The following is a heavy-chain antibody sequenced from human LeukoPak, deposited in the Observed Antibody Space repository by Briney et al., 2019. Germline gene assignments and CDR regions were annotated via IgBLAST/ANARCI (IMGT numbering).Heavy chain of an antibody. D-gene: IGHD3-10*01. J-gene: IGHJ6*03. V-gene: IGHV1-69*13. CDR3: ARGYGSGSQTPDYYYYMDV. Sequence: SVKVSCKASGGTFSSYAISWVRQAPGQGLEWMGGIIPIFGTANYAQKFQGRVTITADESTSTAYMELSSLRSEDTAVYYCARGYGSGSQTPDYYYYMDVWGKGTTVTISS. CDR2: IIPIFGTA. CDR1: GGTFSSYA.